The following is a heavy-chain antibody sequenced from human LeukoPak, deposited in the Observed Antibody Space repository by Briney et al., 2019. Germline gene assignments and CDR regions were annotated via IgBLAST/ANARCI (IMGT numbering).Heavy chain of an antibody. V-gene: IGHV3-66*01. J-gene: IGHJ4*02. CDR2: IYSGGST. CDR3: ARDAYYDILTGYPA. D-gene: IGHD3-9*01. Sequence: GGSLRLSCAASGFTVSSNYMSWVRQAPGKGLEWVSVIYSGGSTYYADSVKGRFTISRDNSKNTLYLQMNSLRAEDTAVYYCARDAYYDILTGYPAWGQGTLVTVSS. CDR1: GFTVSSNY.